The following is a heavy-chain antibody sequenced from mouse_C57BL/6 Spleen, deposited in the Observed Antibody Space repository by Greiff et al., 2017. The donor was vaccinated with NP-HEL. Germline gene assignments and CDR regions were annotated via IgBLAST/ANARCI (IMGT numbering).Heavy chain of an antibody. CDR2: FYPGSGSI. CDR1: GYTFTEYT. CDR3: ARHEDPDYYGSSYGYAMDY. D-gene: IGHD1-1*01. V-gene: IGHV1-62-2*01. J-gene: IGHJ4*01. Sequence: QVQLQQSGAELVKPGASVKLSCKASGYTFTEYTIHWVKQRSGQGLEWIGWFYPGSGSIKYNEKFKDKATLTADKSSSTVYMELSRLTSEDSAVYFCARHEDPDYYGSSYGYAMDYWGQGTSVTVSS.